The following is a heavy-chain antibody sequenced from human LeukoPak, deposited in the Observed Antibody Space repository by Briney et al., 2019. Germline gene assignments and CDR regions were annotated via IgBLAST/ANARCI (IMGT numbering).Heavy chain of an antibody. D-gene: IGHD6-13*01. CDR2: INPNSGST. CDR3: ALAAAGLNYFDP. J-gene: IGHJ5*02. V-gene: IGHV1-2*02. CDR1: GYTFTGYY. Sequence: ASVTVSCKASGYTFTGYYMHWVRQAPGQGLEWMGWINPNSGSTNYAQTFQGRVTMTRDTSISTAYMDLSRLRSDDTAVYYCALAAAGLNYFDPWGQGTLVTVSS.